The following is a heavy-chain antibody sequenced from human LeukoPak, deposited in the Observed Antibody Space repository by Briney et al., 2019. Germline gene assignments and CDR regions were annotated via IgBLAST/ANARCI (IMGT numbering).Heavy chain of an antibody. CDR2: IYSGGST. CDR3: AKDRYPIYGPYYYYYMDV. D-gene: IGHD4-17*01. V-gene: IGHV3-53*01. CDR1: GFTVSSNY. Sequence: GGSLGLSCAASGFTVSSNYMSWVRQAPGKGLEWVSVIYSGGSTYYADSVKGRFTISRDNSKNTLYLQMNSLRAEDTAVYYCAKDRYPIYGPYYYYYMDVWGKGTTVTVSS. J-gene: IGHJ6*03.